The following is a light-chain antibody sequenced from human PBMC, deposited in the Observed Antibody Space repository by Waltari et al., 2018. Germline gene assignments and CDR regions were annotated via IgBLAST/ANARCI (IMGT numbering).Light chain of an antibody. V-gene: IGKV1-5*03. CDR1: QSISSW. CDR3: QQYNSYSPT. J-gene: IGKJ1*01. Sequence: DSQMTQSPSTLSASVGARVTITCQASQSISSWLAWYQQKPGKAPKLLIYKASSLKSGVPSRFSGSGSGTEFTLTISSLQPDDFATYYCQQYNSYSPTFGQGTKVEIK. CDR2: KAS.